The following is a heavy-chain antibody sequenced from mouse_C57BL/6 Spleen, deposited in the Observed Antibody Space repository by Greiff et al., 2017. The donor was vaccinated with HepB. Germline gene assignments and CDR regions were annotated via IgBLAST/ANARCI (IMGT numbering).Heavy chain of an antibody. Sequence: EVMLVESGGGLVKPGGSLKLSCAASGFTFSDYGMHWVRQAPEKGLEWVAYISSGSSTIYYADTVKGRFTISRDNAKNTLFLQMTSLRSEDTAMYYCARPACYDYDGGGFAYWGQGTLVTVSA. V-gene: IGHV5-17*01. D-gene: IGHD2-4*01. CDR3: ARPACYDYDGGGFAY. CDR2: ISSGSSTI. CDR1: GFTFSDYG. J-gene: IGHJ3*01.